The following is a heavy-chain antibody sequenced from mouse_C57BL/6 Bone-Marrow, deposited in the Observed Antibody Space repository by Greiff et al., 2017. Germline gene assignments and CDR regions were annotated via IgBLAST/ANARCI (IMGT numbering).Heavy chain of an antibody. Sequence: QVQLQQPGAELVRPGASVTLSCKASGHTFTDYEMHWVKQTPVHGLEWIGAIDPETGGTAYNQKFKGKAILTADKSSSTAYMELRSLTSEDSAVYYCTRWGGTDYFDYWGQGTTLTVSS. V-gene: IGHV1-15*01. D-gene: IGHD4-1*01. J-gene: IGHJ2*01. CDR2: IDPETGGT. CDR1: GHTFTDYE. CDR3: TRWGGTDYFDY.